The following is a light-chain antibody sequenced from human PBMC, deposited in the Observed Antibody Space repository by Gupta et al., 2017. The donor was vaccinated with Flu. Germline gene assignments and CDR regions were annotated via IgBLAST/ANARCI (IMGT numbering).Light chain of an antibody. CDR3: GTWDRRLSVVV. V-gene: IGLV1-51*01. Sequence: GNHYVSWYQQLPVTAPKLLVYAPTKRPSGLPARFSGSKSGPSATLGLPGLPTGDEADYYCGTWDRRLSVVVFGGGTELPVL. J-gene: IGLJ2*01. CDR2: APT. CDR1: GNHY.